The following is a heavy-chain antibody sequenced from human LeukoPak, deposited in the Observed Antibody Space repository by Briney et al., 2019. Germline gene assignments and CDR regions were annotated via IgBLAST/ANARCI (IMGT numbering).Heavy chain of an antibody. J-gene: IGHJ3*02. D-gene: IGHD2-2*02. V-gene: IGHV1-18*01. CDR1: GYTFTSYG. CDR3: ARDRRVDIVVVPAAIGRNAFDI. CDR2: ISAYNGNT. Sequence: ASVKVSCKASGYTFTSYGISWVRQAPGQGLEWMGWISAYNGNTNYAQRLQGRVTMTTDTSTSTAYTELRSLRSDDTAVYYCARDRRVDIVVVPAAIGRNAFDIWGQGTMVTVSS.